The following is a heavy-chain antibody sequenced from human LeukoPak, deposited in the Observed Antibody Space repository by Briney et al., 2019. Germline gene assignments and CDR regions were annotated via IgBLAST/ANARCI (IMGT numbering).Heavy chain of an antibody. V-gene: IGHV4-4*02. Sequence: SETLSLTCGVSGGSISSTNWWSWVRQPPGQGLEWIGEISLTGETNYNPSLKSRVTISVDTSKNQFSLKLSSVTAADTAVYYCARGPRIAVAGRRSWFDPWGQGTLVSVSS. CDR2: ISLTGET. CDR1: GGSISSTNW. D-gene: IGHD6-19*01. CDR3: ARGPRIAVAGRRSWFDP. J-gene: IGHJ5*02.